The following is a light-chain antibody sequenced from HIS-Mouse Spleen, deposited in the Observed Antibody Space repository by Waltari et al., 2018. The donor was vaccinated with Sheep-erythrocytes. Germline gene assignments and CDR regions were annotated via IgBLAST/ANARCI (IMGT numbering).Light chain of an antibody. CDR2: DVS. Sequence: QSALTQPRPVSGSPGQTVTISCTGTSSVVGGDNYVSWYQQHPGKAPKLMIYDVSKRPSGVPDRFSGSKSGNTASLTISGLQAEDEADYYCCSYAGSYTLVFGGGTKLTVL. CDR1: SSVVGGDNY. V-gene: IGLV2-11*01. CDR3: CSYAGSYTLV. J-gene: IGLJ2*01.